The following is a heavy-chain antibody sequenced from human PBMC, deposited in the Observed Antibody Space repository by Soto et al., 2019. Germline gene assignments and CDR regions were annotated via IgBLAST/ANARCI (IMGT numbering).Heavy chain of an antibody. V-gene: IGHV4-39*07. CDR1: GGSISSSNYY. Sequence: SETLSLTCTVSGGSISSSNYYWGWIRQSPGKGLEWIGTTYYSGITYYNPSLKSRVTISIDTSKNQFSLKLSSVTAADTAVYYCARAHYGDYGYGMDVWGQGTTVTVSS. D-gene: IGHD4-17*01. CDR2: TYYSGIT. CDR3: ARAHYGDYGYGMDV. J-gene: IGHJ6*02.